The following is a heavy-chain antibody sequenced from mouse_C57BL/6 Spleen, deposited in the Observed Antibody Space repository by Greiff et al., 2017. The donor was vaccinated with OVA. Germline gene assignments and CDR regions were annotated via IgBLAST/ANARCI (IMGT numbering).Heavy chain of an antibody. CDR1: GYTFTDYY. V-gene: IGHV1-26*01. CDR2: INPNNGGT. J-gene: IGHJ1*03. Sequence: EVQLQQSGPELVKPGASVKISCKASGYTFTDYYMNWVKQSHGKSLEWIGDINPNNGGTSYNQKFKGKATLTVDKSSSTAYMELRSLTSEDSAVYYCARGGGFITTVVATGDFDVWGTGTTVTVSS. CDR3: ARGGGFITTVVATGDFDV. D-gene: IGHD1-1*01.